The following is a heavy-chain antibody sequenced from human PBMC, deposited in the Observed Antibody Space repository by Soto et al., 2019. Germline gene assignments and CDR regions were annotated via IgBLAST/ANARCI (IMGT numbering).Heavy chain of an antibody. CDR2: ITGSGGST. D-gene: IGHD4-17*01. CDR1: GFTFSTFA. J-gene: IGHJ6*02. V-gene: IGHV3-23*01. Sequence: EVQLLESGGGLVQPGGSLRLSCAASGFTFSTFAMNWVRQAPGKGLEWVSGITGSGGSTYYADSVKGRFTISRDNAENTLYLQMNSLRAEDTAAYYCAKGLGDYSYSYYYPVDVWGQGTTVTVSS. CDR3: AKGLGDYSYSYYYPVDV.